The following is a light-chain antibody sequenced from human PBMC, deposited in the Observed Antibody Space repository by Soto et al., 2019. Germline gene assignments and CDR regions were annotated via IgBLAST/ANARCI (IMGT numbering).Light chain of an antibody. V-gene: IGKV3-20*01. CDR1: QTVGKNY. CDR3: QQYGSSPIT. Sequence: EIVLTQAPGTLSVSPGDGSDLSWMGIQTVGKNYLAWYQQKPGRAPRLLIYCASSRATGIPDRFSGSGSGTDFTLTISRLEPEDFAVYYCQQYGSSPITFGKGTRLELK. J-gene: IGKJ5*01. CDR2: CAS.